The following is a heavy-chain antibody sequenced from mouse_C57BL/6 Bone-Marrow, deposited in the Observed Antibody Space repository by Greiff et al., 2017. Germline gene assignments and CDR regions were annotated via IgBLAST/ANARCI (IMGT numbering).Heavy chain of an antibody. CDR2: IYPGNSDT. Sequence: VQLQQSGTVLARPGASVKMSCKTSGYTFTSYWMHWVKQRPGQGLEWIGAIYPGNSDTSYNQKLKGKAKLTAVTSASTAYMELSSLTNEDSAVYYCTRSFDGYYTWFAYWGQGTLVTVSA. J-gene: IGHJ3*01. D-gene: IGHD2-3*01. CDR1: GYTFTSYW. CDR3: TRSFDGYYTWFAY. V-gene: IGHV1-5*01.